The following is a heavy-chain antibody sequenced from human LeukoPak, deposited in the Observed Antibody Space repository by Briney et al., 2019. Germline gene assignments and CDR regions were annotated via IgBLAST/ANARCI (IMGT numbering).Heavy chain of an antibody. CDR2: INHSGST. CDR1: GGSISSYY. V-gene: IGHV4-34*01. CDR3: ARGLKMSAAAGIVFDY. Sequence: SETLSLTCTVSGGSISSYYWSWIRQPPGKGLEWIGEINHSGSTNYNPSLKSRVTISVDTSKNQFSLKLSSVTAADTAVYYCARGLKMSAAAGIVFDYWGQGTLVTVSS. D-gene: IGHD6-13*01. J-gene: IGHJ4*02.